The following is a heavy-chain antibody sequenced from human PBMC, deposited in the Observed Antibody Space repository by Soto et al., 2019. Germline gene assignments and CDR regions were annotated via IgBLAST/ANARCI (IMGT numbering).Heavy chain of an antibody. CDR1: GGSISSTNW. CDR3: ATLPPRIVVVVLPIPS. CDR2: VYHTGST. Sequence: QVQLKQSGPRLARPSGTLSLTCVVSGGSISSTNWWTWVRQTPGKGLEWIGEVYHTGSTKYNPSLKNRVTISVAKSNNQFSLNLKSVTAADTAVYYCATLPPRIVVVVLPIPSWGQGTLVTVSS. J-gene: IGHJ4*02. D-gene: IGHD2-15*01. V-gene: IGHV4-4*02.